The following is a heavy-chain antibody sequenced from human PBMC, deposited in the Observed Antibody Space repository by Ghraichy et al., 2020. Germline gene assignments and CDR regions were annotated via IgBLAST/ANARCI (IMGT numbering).Heavy chain of an antibody. CDR1: GFIFNNAW. V-gene: IGHV3-15*01. CDR3: TDYKYGNPFDY. Sequence: GGSLRLSCAASGFIFNNAWMTWVRQAPGKGLEWVGRIKSKTDGGTTDYAAPVKGRFTISRDDSKNTLYLQMNSLKTEDTAVYYCTDYKYGNPFDYWGQGALVTVSS. D-gene: IGHD4-11*01. CDR2: IKSKTDGGTT. J-gene: IGHJ4*02.